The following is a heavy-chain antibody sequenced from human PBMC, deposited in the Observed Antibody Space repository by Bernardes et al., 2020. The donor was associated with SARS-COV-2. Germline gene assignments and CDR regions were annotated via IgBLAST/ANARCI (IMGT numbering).Heavy chain of an antibody. V-gene: IGHV1-18*04. CDR2: ISAYNGNT. D-gene: IGHD2-15*01. J-gene: IGHJ6*02. CDR1: GYTFTSYG. Sequence: ASVKVSCKASGYTFTSYGISWVRQAPGQGLELMGWISAYNGNTNYAQKLQGRVTMTTDTSTSTAYMELRSLRSDDTAVYYCARSYSSGWDLYYYYGMDVWGQGTTVTVAS. CDR3: ARSYSSGWDLYYYYGMDV.